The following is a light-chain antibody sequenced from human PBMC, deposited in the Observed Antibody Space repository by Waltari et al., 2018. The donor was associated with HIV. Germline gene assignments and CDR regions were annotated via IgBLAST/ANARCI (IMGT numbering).Light chain of an antibody. J-gene: IGKJ1*01. CDR2: EAC. V-gene: IGKV1-5*03. CDR3: LQHNDYAGT. Sequence: IQMTQSPSTLSASVGARVTITCRASQSISRWLTWYQQKPGKAPNLLISEACILERVVPSRCSGSASGTEFTLTISSLQPDHFAPYYCLQHNDYAGTFRQGTKVEIK. CDR1: QSISRW.